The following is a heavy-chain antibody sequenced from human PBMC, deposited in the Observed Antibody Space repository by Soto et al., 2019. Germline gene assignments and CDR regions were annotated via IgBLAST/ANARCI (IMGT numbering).Heavy chain of an antibody. CDR2: IYYSGST. J-gene: IGHJ4*02. CDR1: GGSISSYY. CDR3: ARVGDYGVGDY. D-gene: IGHD4-17*01. Sequence: QVQLQESGPGLVKPSETLSLTCTVSGGSISSYYWSWIRQPPGKGLEWIGYIYYSGSTNYNPSLKSRVTRSVDTSKNQFSLELSSVTAADTAVYYCARVGDYGVGDYWGQGTLVTVSS. V-gene: IGHV4-59*01.